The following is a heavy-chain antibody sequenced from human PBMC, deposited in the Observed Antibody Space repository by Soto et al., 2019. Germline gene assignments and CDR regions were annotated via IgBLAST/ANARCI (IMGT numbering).Heavy chain of an antibody. D-gene: IGHD3-22*01. CDR3: ARESGDSSGYYIGGFDY. V-gene: IGHV3-21*01. CDR2: ISSSSSYI. CDR1: GFTFSSYS. Sequence: GGSLRLSCVASGFTFSSYSMNWVRQAPGKGLEWVSSISSSSSYIYYADSVKGRFTISRDNAKNSLYLQMNSLRAEDTAVYYCARESGDSSGYYIGGFDYWGQGTLVTVSS. J-gene: IGHJ4*02.